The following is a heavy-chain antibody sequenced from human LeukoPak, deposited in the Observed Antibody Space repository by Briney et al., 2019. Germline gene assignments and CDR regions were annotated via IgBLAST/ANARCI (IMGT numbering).Heavy chain of an antibody. CDR2: IYYSGST. D-gene: IGHD2-2*02. CDR3: AKGISGSCYTGLGF. J-gene: IGHJ4*02. CDR1: GGSISSYY. V-gene: IGHV4-59*01. Sequence: SETLSLTCTVSGGSISSYYWSWIRQPPGKGLEWIGYIYYSGSTNYNPSLKSRVTISVDTSKNQFSLKLSSVTAADTAVYYCAKGISGSCYTGLGFWGQGTLVTVSS.